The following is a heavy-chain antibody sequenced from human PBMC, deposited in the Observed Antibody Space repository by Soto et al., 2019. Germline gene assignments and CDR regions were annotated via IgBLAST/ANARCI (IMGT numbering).Heavy chain of an antibody. CDR1: GGTFSNYA. Sequence: ASVKVSCKASGGTFSNYAISWVRQAPGQGLEWVGGIIPMFGTSNYAQNFQGRVSITADESTSTAYMELSSLRSEDTAVYYCARGVRTGFYGMDVWGQGTTVTVSS. V-gene: IGHV1-69*13. CDR3: ARGVRTGFYGMDV. J-gene: IGHJ6*02. D-gene: IGHD3-10*01. CDR2: IIPMFGTS.